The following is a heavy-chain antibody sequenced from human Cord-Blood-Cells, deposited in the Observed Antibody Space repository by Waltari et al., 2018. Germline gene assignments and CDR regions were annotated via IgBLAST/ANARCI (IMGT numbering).Heavy chain of an antibody. V-gene: IGHV4-34*01. CDR2: INQRGRT. CDR1: GGSFSGYY. Sequence: QVQLQQWGAGLLKPSETLSLTCAVYGGSFSGYYWSLIRQPPGKGLGWIGEINQRGRTTYNTSVRSRGAISVDTSTDQFARKRSSVTAADTAVYYCARGRYYYGSGSYRAFDIWGQGTMVTDSS. D-gene: IGHD3-10*01. CDR3: ARGRYYYGSGSYRAFDI. J-gene: IGHJ3*02.